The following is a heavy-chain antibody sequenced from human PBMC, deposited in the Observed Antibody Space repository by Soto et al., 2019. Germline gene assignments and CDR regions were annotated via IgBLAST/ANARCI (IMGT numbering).Heavy chain of an antibody. CDR2: MYFGGSF. D-gene: IGHD3-22*01. CDR3: ARSYYDSTGFAVDP. CDR1: GASVSHGY. V-gene: IGHV4-59*02. J-gene: IGHJ5*02. Sequence: QMQLQASGPGLVKPSETLSLTCNVSGASVSHGYWSWIRQPPGKGLEWIGFMYFGGSFNYNPSLTSRATLSVETSKNQFSRKLTSLTASDTGVYYCARSYYDSTGFAVDPWGPGTLVTVSS.